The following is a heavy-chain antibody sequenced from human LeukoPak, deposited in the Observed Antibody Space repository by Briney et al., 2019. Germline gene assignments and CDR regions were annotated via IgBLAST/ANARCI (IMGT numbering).Heavy chain of an antibody. CDR3: ARDGGVGPSTIFSTFDL. V-gene: IGHV3-30*02. CDR1: GFTGFTFSSYS. J-gene: IGHJ1*01. CDR2: MRFDGRDD. D-gene: IGHD2-15*01. Sequence: GGSLRLSCAASGFTGFTFSSYSMHWVRQAPGKGLEWVAYMRFDGRDDYYGDSVKGRMTISRSNSRSTLFLQMRSLRPEDTAVYYCARDGGVGPSTIFSTFDLWGHGTLVTVSS.